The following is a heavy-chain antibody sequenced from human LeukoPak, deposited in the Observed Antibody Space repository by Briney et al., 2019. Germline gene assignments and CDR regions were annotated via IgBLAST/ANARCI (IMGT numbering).Heavy chain of an antibody. Sequence: GGSLRLSCAASGFIFSNYAMSWVRQTPGKGLEWVSGISNSADSTYYAVSVKGRFTISRDNSKNTLYLQMNSLRAEDTAVYYCVSAYGGLLDHWGQGTLVTVSS. J-gene: IGHJ4*02. D-gene: IGHD3-16*01. CDR1: GFIFSNYA. V-gene: IGHV3-23*01. CDR3: VSAYGGLLDH. CDR2: ISNSADST.